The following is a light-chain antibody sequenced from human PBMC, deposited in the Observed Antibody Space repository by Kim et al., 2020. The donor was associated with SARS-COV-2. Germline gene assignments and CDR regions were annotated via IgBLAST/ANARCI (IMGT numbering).Light chain of an antibody. CDR1: QSIRND. Sequence: SASVGDRVTITCRTSQSIRNDLSRYQQKRRKAPKRLIYAASSLQSGVPSRFSGSGSGTEFTLTISSLQPEDFATYYCLQHNSYPRSFGQGTKLEI. CDR2: AAS. V-gene: IGKV1-17*01. J-gene: IGKJ2*01. CDR3: LQHNSYPRS.